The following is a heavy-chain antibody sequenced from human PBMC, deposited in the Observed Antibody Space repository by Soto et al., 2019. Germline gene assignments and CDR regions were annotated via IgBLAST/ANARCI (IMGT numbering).Heavy chain of an antibody. V-gene: IGHV3-21*01. Sequence: GGSLRLSCAASGFTFSSYSMNWVRQAPGKGLEWVSSISSSSSYIYYADSVKGRFTISRDNAKNSLYLQMNSLRAEDTAFYYCARDDGTARAKNWGQGTLVTVSS. D-gene: IGHD6-6*01. CDR1: GFTFSSYS. CDR2: ISSSSSYI. CDR3: ARDDGTARAKN. J-gene: IGHJ4*02.